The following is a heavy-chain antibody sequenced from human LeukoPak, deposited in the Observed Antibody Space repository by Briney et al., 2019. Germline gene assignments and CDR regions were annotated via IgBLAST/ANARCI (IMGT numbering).Heavy chain of an antibody. V-gene: IGHV1-18*01. Sequence: ASVKVSCKASGYTFTSYCIRWVRQAPGQGGEWMGWISAYNCNTNYAQKLQGRVPMTRDTATSTVYMELRSLRSDHTAVYYCARGRRHEKRHMYWFDPWGQGTLVTVSS. D-gene: IGHD1-1*01. CDR1: GYTFTSYC. CDR3: ARGRRHEKRHMYWFDP. CDR2: ISAYNCNT. J-gene: IGHJ5*02.